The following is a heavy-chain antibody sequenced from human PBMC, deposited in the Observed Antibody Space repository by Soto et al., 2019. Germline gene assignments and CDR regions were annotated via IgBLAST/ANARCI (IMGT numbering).Heavy chain of an antibody. CDR1: GFSLSTSGVG. D-gene: IGHD2-2*01. V-gene: IGHV2-5*02. Sequence: QITLKESGPTLVKPTQTLTLTCTFSGFSLSTSGVGVGWIRQPPGKALEWLALIYWDDDKRYSPSLKSRLTIAKDPSQNQVVLTMPNMDPVDTATYYCAHSLRVGYCSSTRCPGQDWFDPWGQGTLVAVSP. CDR2: IYWDDDK. CDR3: AHSLRVGYCSSTRCPGQDWFDP. J-gene: IGHJ5*02.